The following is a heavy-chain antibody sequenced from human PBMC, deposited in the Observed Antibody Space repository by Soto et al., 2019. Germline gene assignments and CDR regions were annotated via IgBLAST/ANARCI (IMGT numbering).Heavy chain of an antibody. J-gene: IGHJ4*02. CDR1: GGSISSSNW. Sequence: QVQLQESGPGLVKPTGTLSLTCVVSGGSISSSNWWSWVRQPPGKGLEWIGEIYHRGNIDYNPSLKSRVTISVDKSKNQFSLTMRSVTAADTAVYYCAGDRVAAPWYYFDNWGQGILVTVSS. V-gene: IGHV4-4*02. CDR2: IYHRGNI. CDR3: AGDRVAAPWYYFDN. D-gene: IGHD6-19*01.